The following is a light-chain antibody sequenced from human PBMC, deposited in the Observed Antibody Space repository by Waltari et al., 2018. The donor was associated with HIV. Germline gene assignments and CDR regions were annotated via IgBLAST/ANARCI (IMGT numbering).Light chain of an antibody. CDR1: ALPTQY. Sequence: SYELTQPPSASVSPGQTARISCSGDALPTQYVFWYQQRPGQAPVMVIYRDKERPSGIPDRFSGSSAGTTVTLTISGVQAEDEADYYCQSADSTGTYWVFGGGTKLTFL. V-gene: IGLV3-25*03. J-gene: IGLJ3*02. CDR2: RDK. CDR3: QSADSTGTYWV.